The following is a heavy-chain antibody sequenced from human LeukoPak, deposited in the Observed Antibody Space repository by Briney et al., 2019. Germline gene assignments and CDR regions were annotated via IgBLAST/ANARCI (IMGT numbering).Heavy chain of an antibody. CDR2: ISGSGGST. D-gene: IGHD3-22*01. CDR1: GFTFSSYA. V-gene: IGHV3-23*01. J-gene: IGHJ4*02. Sequence: PGGSLRLSCAASGFTFSSYAMSWVRQAPGKGLEWVSAISGSGGSTYYADSVKGRFTISRDNSKNTLYLQMNSLRAEDTVVYYCAKDHLDLRLQIKRPYYYDSSGYYHMYYFDYWGQGTLVTVSS. CDR3: AKDHLDLRLQIKRPYYYDSSGYYHMYYFDY.